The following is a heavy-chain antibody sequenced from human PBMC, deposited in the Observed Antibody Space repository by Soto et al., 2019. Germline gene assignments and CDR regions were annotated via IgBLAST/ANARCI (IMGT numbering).Heavy chain of an antibody. CDR3: ARDKVVPAVRNWFDP. J-gene: IGHJ5*02. V-gene: IGHV1-69*08. Sequence: QVQLVQSGAEVKKPGSSVKVSCKASGGTFSSYTISWERQAPGQGLEWMGRIIPILGIANYAQKCQGRVTITADKSTSTAYMELSSLRSEDTAVYYCARDKVVPAVRNWFDPWGQGTLVTVSS. CDR1: GGTFSSYT. D-gene: IGHD2-2*01. CDR2: IIPILGIA.